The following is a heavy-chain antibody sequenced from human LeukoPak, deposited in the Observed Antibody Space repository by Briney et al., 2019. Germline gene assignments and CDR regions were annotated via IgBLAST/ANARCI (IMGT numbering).Heavy chain of an antibody. CDR3: ARRTAAGSFDY. J-gene: IGHJ4*02. D-gene: IGHD6-13*01. CDR1: GLAFRCYV. CDR2: ISASGSDV. Sequence: GGSLRLSCAASGLAFRCYVVNWVRQAPGKGLEWVSSISASGSDVKYADSVTGRFTVSRDNAKSSLYLEMNSLRAEDTAVYYWARRTAAGSFDYWGQGTLVTVSS. V-gene: IGHV3-21*01.